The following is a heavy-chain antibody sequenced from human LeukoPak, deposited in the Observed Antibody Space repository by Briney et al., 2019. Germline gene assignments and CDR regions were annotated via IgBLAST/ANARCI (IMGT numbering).Heavy chain of an antibody. J-gene: IGHJ3*02. CDR1: GFTFSSYE. D-gene: IGHD6-13*01. CDR3: AKERYSSSWYWGGAFDI. Sequence: GGSLRLSCAASGFTFSSYEMNWVRQAPGKGLEWVSAISGSGGSTYYADSVKGRFTISRDNSKNTLYLQMNSLRAEDTAVYYCAKERYSSSWYWGGAFDIWGQGTMVTVSS. V-gene: IGHV3-23*01. CDR2: ISGSGGST.